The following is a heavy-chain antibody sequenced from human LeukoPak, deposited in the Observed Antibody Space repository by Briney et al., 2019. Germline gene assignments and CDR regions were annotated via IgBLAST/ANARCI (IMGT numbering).Heavy chain of an antibody. CDR1: GGSFSGYY. D-gene: IGHD3-10*01. V-gene: IGHV4-30-4*01. J-gene: IGHJ4*02. Sequence: SETLSLTCAVYGGSFSGYYWSWIRQPPGKGLEWIGYIYYSGSTYYNPSLKSRVTISVDTSKNQFSLKLSSVTAADTAVYYCARVTGGSGNYYSPLHYYFDYWGQGTLVTVSS. CDR2: IYYSGST. CDR3: ARVTGGSGNYYSPLHYYFDY.